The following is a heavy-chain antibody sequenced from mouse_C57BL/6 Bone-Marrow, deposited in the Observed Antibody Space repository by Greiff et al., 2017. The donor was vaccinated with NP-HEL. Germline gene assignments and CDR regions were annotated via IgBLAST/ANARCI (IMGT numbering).Heavy chain of an antibody. CDR2: IDPETGGT. CDR3: TRYHYYGSSHWYFDV. CDR1: GYTFTDYE. J-gene: IGHJ1*03. D-gene: IGHD1-1*01. Sequence: QVQLQQSGAELVRPGASVTLSCKASGYTFTDYEMHWVKQTPVHGLAWIGAIDPETGGTAYNQKFKGKAILTADKSSSPAYMGLRSLTSDDSAVYYCTRYHYYGSSHWYFDVWGTGTTVTVSS. V-gene: IGHV1-15*01.